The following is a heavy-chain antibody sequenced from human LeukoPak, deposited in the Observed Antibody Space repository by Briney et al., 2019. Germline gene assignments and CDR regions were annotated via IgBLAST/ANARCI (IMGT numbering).Heavy chain of an antibody. J-gene: IGHJ6*03. Sequence: SVKVSCKASGYTFTSYDINWVRQATGQGLEWMGWMNPNSGNTGYAQKFQGRVTITRNTSISTAYMELSSLRSEDTAVYYCAREVHRELLIDYYYYMDVWGKGTTVTVSS. CDR1: GYTFTSYD. CDR3: AREVHRELLIDYYYYMDV. D-gene: IGHD1-26*01. V-gene: IGHV1-8*03. CDR2: MNPNSGNT.